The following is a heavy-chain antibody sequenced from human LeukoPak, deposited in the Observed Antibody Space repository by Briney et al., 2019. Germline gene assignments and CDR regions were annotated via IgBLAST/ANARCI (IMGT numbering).Heavy chain of an antibody. J-gene: IGHJ4*02. CDR3: ARDPPSRGTRYFDY. D-gene: IGHD3-16*01. V-gene: IGHV3-23*01. CDR1: GFTFSSYA. Sequence: GGSLRLSCAASGFTFSSYAMSWVRQAPGKGLEWVSAISGSGGSTYYADSVKGRFTISRDNAKNSLYLQMDSLRVEDTAVYYCARDPPSRGTRYFDYWGQGILVTVSS. CDR2: ISGSGGST.